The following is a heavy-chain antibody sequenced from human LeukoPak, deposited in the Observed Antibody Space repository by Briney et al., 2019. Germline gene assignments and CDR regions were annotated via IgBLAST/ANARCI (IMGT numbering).Heavy chain of an antibody. V-gene: IGHV4-30-2*01. CDR1: GGSISSGGYY. J-gene: IGHJ1*01. CDR3: VVRLSSRNGEYFQH. D-gene: IGHD1-1*01. Sequence: SETLSLTCTVSGGSISSGGYYWSWIRQPPGKGLEWIGYIYHSGSTYYNPSLKSRVTISVDRSKNQFSLKLSSVTAADTAVYYCVVRLSSRNGEYFQHWGQGTLVTVSS. CDR2: IYHSGST.